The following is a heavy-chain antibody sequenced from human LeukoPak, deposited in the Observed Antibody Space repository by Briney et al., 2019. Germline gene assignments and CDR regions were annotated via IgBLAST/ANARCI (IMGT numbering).Heavy chain of an antibody. Sequence: GGSLRLSCAASGFTFTTYAVSWVRQAPGKGLEWVSSVSGSGGGTYYADSVKGRFTISRDNSKNTVYLQMKSLRAEDTAVYYCAKDMYYYDSSGRWAFDYWGQGTLVTVSS. V-gene: IGHV3-23*01. CDR3: AKDMYYYDSSGRWAFDY. D-gene: IGHD3-22*01. CDR1: GFTFTTYA. J-gene: IGHJ4*02. CDR2: VSGSGGGT.